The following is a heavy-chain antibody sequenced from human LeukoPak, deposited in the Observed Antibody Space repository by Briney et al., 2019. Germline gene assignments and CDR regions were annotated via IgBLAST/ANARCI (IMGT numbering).Heavy chain of an antibody. CDR2: IQQDGSEK. V-gene: IGHV3-7*05. Sequence: GGSLRLSCAASGFTVSSNYMRWVRQAPGKGLEWVANIQQDGSEKYYLDSVKGRFTISRDNAKNSVYLQISSLRAEDTAVYYCAVIDFWSDYYAVDYWGQGTLVTVSS. CDR1: GFTVSSNY. J-gene: IGHJ4*02. D-gene: IGHD3-3*01. CDR3: AVIDFWSDYYAVDY.